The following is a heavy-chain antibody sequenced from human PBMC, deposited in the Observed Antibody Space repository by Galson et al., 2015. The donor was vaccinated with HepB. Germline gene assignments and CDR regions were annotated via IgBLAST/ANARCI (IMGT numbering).Heavy chain of an antibody. CDR1: GFTFSTYA. V-gene: IGHV3-30-3*01. Sequence: SLRLSCAASGFTFSTYAMHWVRQAPGKGLEWVAVISYDGSNEYYADSVKGRFTISRDNSKNTLYLQMNSLRAEDTAVYYCARDRDCSSTSCYNAFDIWGQGTMVTVSS. J-gene: IGHJ3*02. CDR2: ISYDGSNE. D-gene: IGHD2-2*02. CDR3: ARDRDCSSTSCYNAFDI.